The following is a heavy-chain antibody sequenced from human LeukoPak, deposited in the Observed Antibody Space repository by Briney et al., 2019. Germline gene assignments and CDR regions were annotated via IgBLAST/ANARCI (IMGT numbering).Heavy chain of an antibody. CDR1: GGSISSYY. V-gene: IGHV4-4*08. D-gene: IGHD4-17*01. CDR3: AREGMTTVTKGIFW. Sequence: PSETLSLTCTVSGGSISSYYWSWIRQPPGKGLEWIGYIYYSGSTYYNPSLKSRVTISVDTSKNQFSLKLSSVTAADTAVYYCAREGMTTVTKGIFWWGQGTLVTVSS. J-gene: IGHJ4*02. CDR2: IYYSGST.